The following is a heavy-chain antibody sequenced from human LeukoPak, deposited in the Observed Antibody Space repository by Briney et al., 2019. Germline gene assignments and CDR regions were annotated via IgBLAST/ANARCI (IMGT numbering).Heavy chain of an antibody. J-gene: IGHJ4*02. CDR3: ARGYSSNWDHYYDY. V-gene: IGHV3-7*01. CDR1: GFTFSTYW. D-gene: IGHD6-13*01. CDR2: IKLDGRET. Sequence: PGGSLRLSCAASGFTFSTYWMSWVRQAPGKGLEWVANIKLDGRETYYVDSVKGRFTISRDNAKNSLYLQMNSLRAEDTAVYYCARGYSSNWDHYYDYWGQGILVTVSS.